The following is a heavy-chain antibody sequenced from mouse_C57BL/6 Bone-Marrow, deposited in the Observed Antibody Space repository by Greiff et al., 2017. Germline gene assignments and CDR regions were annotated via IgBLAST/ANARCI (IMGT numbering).Heavy chain of an antibody. CDR3: ARKVLRGIAY. D-gene: IGHD2-14*01. J-gene: IGHJ3*01. V-gene: IGHV1-50*01. Sequence: VQLQQPGAELVMPGASVKLSCKASGYTFTSYWMRWVKQRPGQGLEWIGEIDPSDSYTNYNQKFKGKATFTVDTSSSTAYMQLSSLTSEDSAVYYCARKVLRGIAYWDQGTLVTVSA. CDR1: GYTFTSYW. CDR2: IDPSDSYT.